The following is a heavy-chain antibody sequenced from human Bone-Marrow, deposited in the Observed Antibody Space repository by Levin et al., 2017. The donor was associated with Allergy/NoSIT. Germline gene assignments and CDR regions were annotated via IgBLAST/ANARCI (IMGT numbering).Heavy chain of an antibody. CDR2: VSYSGIT. V-gene: IGHV4-31*03. CDR1: GGSISSGIYF. D-gene: IGHD3-3*01. J-gene: IGHJ3*02. CDR3: ARGITIFGVVLAVNDAFDI. Sequence: PSETLSLTCTVSGGSISSGIYFWSWIRHLPGKGLEWIGYVSYSGITFCNPSLKSRVTISVDTSKKLFSLNLSSVTAADTAVYYCARGITIFGVVLAVNDAFDIWGQGTMVTVSS.